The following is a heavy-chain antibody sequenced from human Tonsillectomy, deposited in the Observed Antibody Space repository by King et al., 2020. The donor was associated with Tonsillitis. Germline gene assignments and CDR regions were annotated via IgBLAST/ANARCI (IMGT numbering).Heavy chain of an antibody. CDR2: ISSSSSYI. CDR3: ARGEGVVRGEGWGYGMDV. Sequence: QLVESGGGLVKPGGSLRLSCAASGFTFSSYSMNWVRQAPGKGLEWVSSISSSSSYIYYADSVKGRFTISRDNAKNSLYLQMNSLRAEDTAVYYCARGEGVVRGEGWGYGMDVWGQGTTVTVSS. D-gene: IGHD3-10*01. V-gene: IGHV3-21*01. J-gene: IGHJ6*02. CDR1: GFTFSSYS.